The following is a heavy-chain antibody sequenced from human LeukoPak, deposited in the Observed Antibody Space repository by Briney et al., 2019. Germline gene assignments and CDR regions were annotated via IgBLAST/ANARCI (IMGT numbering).Heavy chain of an antibody. Sequence: ASAKVSCKASGYTFSGYYIHWVRQAPGQGLEWMGWINPNSGGTNYAQKFQGRVTMTRDTSISTAYMELSWLTSDDTAVYYCARDQRVATSIFSLGYFDLWGRGTLVTVSS. CDR3: ARDQRVATSIFSLGYFDL. CDR2: INPNSGGT. D-gene: IGHD2-21*02. CDR1: GYTFSGYY. V-gene: IGHV1-2*02. J-gene: IGHJ2*01.